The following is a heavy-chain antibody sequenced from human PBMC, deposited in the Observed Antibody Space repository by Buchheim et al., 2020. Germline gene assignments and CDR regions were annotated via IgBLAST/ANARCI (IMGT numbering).Heavy chain of an antibody. Sequence: QVQLQESGPGLVKPSETLSLTCTVSGGSVSSGSYYWSWIRQPPGKGLEWIGYIYYSGSTNYNPSLKSRVTISVDTSKNQFSLKLSSVTAADTAVYYCARDTSDEYCTNGVCYPYYYYYYMDVWGKGTT. D-gene: IGHD2-8*01. CDR2: IYYSGST. CDR1: GGSVSSGSYY. J-gene: IGHJ6*03. CDR3: ARDTSDEYCTNGVCYPYYYYYYMDV. V-gene: IGHV4-61*01.